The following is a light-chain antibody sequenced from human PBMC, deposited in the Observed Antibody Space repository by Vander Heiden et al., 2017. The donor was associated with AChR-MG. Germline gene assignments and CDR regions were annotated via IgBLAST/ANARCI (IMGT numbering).Light chain of an antibody. CDR2: DAS. CDR3: RQHSNWPPYT. CDR1: QSVSSY. Sequence: EIVLTHSPATRSSSPGVTATLSCRASQSVSSYLAWYQQKPGQAPRLLIYDASNRATGIPARFSGSGSGTDFTLTISSLEPEDFAVYYCRQHSNWPPYTFGQGTKLEIK. J-gene: IGKJ2*01. V-gene: IGKV3-11*01.